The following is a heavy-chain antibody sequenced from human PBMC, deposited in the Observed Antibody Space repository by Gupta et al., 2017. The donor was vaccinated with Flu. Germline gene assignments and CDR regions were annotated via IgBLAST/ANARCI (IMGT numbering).Heavy chain of an antibody. CDR1: GFDFSGFA. V-gene: IGHV3-23*01. CDR3: ARDGSGTRRDWFDP. D-gene: IGHD3-10*01. Sequence: EVQLLESGGGLIQPGGPMRLTCVASGFDFSGFAMAWIRQAPGKGLECVSVIVGNGGGIDYSDFAKCRFTISGDNAKNTLYLEMNGLRGDDTAVYHCARDGSGTRRDWFDPWGQGTLVIVSS. J-gene: IGHJ5*02. CDR2: IVGNGGGI.